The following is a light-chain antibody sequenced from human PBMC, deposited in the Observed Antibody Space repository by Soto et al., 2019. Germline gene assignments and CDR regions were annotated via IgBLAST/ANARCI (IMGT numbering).Light chain of an antibody. CDR2: DDI. CDR1: SSDVGSYNY. J-gene: IGLJ3*02. Sequence: QSALTQPASVSGSPGQSITISCTGTSSDVGSYNYVSWYQQHPGKAPKLMIYDDIKRPSGVSPRFSCSKSGNTASLTISGLQAEDEADYFCCSYAGSISWVFGGGTKLTVL. CDR3: CSYAGSISWV. V-gene: IGLV2-23*01.